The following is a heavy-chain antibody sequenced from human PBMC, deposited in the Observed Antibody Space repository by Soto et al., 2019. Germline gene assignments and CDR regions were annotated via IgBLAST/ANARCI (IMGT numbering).Heavy chain of an antibody. CDR1: GGSFIGYY. J-gene: IGHJ5*02. CDR3: ARGASLGYCSGGSCYLDGRFGNWFDP. Sequence: PSETLSLTCAVSGGSFIGYYWSWILQPPWKGLEGIGEINHSGSTNYNPSLKSRVTISVDTSKNQFSLKLSSVTAPDTAVYYCARGASLGYCSGGSCYLDGRFGNWFDPWGQGTLVTVSS. CDR2: INHSGST. D-gene: IGHD2-15*01. V-gene: IGHV4-34*01.